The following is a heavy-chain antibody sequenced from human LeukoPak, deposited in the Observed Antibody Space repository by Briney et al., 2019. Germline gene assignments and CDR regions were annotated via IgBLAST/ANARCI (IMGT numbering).Heavy chain of an antibody. CDR2: IYPGDSDS. Sequence: GESLKISCKGSGYNFTSRWIGWVRQMPGKGLEWMGIIYPGDSDSRQSPSLRGQVTISADKSINTAYLQWNSLKASDTAMYYCARGHHVVVATATWASDAFDLWGQGTMVTVSS. CDR3: ARGHHVVVATATWASDAFDL. V-gene: IGHV5-51*01. CDR1: GYNFTSRW. D-gene: IGHD2-21*02. J-gene: IGHJ3*01.